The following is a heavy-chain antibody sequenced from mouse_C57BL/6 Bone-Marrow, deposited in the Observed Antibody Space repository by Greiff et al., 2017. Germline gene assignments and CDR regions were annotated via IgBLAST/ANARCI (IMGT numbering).Heavy chain of an antibody. CDR1: GYTFTDYN. J-gene: IGHJ3*01. Sequence: EVQLQQSGPELVKPGASVKISCKASGYTFTDYNMDWVKQSHGKSLEWIGDINPNNGGTNYNQKFKGKATLTVDQSSSTAYMELRSLTSEDTAVYYCARADYSNYDWFAYWGQGTLVTVSA. CDR3: ARADYSNYDWFAY. V-gene: IGHV1-18*01. D-gene: IGHD2-5*01. CDR2: INPNNGGT.